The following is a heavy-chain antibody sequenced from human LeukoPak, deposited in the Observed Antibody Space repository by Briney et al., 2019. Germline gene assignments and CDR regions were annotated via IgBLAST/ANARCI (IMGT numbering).Heavy chain of an antibody. J-gene: IGHJ4*02. CDR3: AKDIRGSSGWYPYYFDY. Sequence: GGSLRLSCAASGFTFDDYAMHWVRQAPGKGLEWVSGISWNSGSIGYADSVKGRFTISRDNAKNSLYLQMNSLRAEDTALYYCAKDIRGSSGWYPYYFDYWGQGTLVTVSS. D-gene: IGHD6-19*01. V-gene: IGHV3-9*01. CDR1: GFTFDDYA. CDR2: ISWNSGSI.